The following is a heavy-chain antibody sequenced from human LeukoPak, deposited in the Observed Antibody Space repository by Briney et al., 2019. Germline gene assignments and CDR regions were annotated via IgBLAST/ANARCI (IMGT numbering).Heavy chain of an antibody. CDR3: ARDKITMVRGVYVPCMDV. CDR1: GFTFRTNG. V-gene: IGHV3-30*02. D-gene: IGHD3-10*01. CDR2: IRDDASDK. J-gene: IGHJ6*03. Sequence: GGSLTLSCAASGFTFRTNGMHWVRQAPGKGLEWVAFIRDDASDKYYADSVKGRFTISRDNSENTLYLQMNSLRAEDTAVYYCARDKITMVRGVYVPCMDVWSKGTTVTVSS.